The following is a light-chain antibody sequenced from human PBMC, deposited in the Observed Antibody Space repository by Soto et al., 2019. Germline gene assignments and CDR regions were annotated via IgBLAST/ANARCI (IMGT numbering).Light chain of an antibody. CDR3: QQYDSSPLT. CDR2: DAS. V-gene: IGKV1-33*01. Sequence: VAVPCQASQDINKNLIWYQQKPGKAPKLLIYDASDLETGVPSMFGESGTGTGFTVSICSLQPYYFATYSCQQYDSSPLTVGQGTRLEI. CDR1: QDINKN. J-gene: IGKJ5*01.